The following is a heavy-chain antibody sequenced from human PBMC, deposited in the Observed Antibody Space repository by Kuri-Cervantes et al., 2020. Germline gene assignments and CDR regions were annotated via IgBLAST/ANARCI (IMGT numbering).Heavy chain of an antibody. CDR1: GFVFSRYS. Sequence: GGSLRLSCAASGFVFSRYSMNWVRQAPGKGLEWVSSISSSSSYIMYADSVKGRFTISRDNAKSSLYLQVNSLRAEDTAVYYCARGSYPVVAATPGYWGQGTLVTVSS. J-gene: IGHJ4*02. CDR3: ARGSYPVVAATPGY. D-gene: IGHD2-15*01. CDR2: ISSSSSYI. V-gene: IGHV3-21*04.